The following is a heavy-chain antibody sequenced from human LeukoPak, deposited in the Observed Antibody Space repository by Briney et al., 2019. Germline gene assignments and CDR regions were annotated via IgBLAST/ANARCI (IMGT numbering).Heavy chain of an antibody. V-gene: IGHV1-24*01. D-gene: IGHD2-15*01. Sequence: AASVKVSCKVSGYTLTELSMHWVRQAPGKGLEWMGGFDPEDGETIYAQKFQGRVTMTEDTSTDTAYMELSSLRSEDTAAYYCATEGGCSGGSCKNYYYYGMDVWGQGTTVTVSS. CDR2: FDPEDGET. J-gene: IGHJ6*02. CDR1: GYTLTELS. CDR3: ATEGGCSGGSCKNYYYYGMDV.